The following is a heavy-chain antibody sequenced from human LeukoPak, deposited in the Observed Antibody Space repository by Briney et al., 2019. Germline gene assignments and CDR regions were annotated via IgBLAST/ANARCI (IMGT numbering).Heavy chain of an antibody. CDR2: IYYSGST. CDR3: ASTVTTVGAVYFDY. D-gene: IGHD4-17*01. CDR1: GGSISSYY. Sequence: SETLSLTCTVSGGSISSYYGSWIRQPPGKGLEWIGYIYYSGSTNSNPSLKSRVTISVDTSKNQFSLKLSSVTAADTAVYYCASTVTTVGAVYFDYWGQGTLVTVSS. J-gene: IGHJ4*02. V-gene: IGHV4-59*01.